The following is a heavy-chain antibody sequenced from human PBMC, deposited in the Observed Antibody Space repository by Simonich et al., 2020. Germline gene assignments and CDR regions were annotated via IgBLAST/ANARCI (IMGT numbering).Heavy chain of an antibody. V-gene: IGHV1-2*02. CDR3: ARARLYSSSHAFDI. CDR2: IKPNSGGT. D-gene: IGHD6-6*01. Sequence: QVQLVQSGAEVKKPGASVKVSCKASGYTFTGYYMHWVRQAPGQGREWTGWIKPNSGGTNYAQKLQGRVTMTRETSISTAYMELSRLRSDDTAVYYCARARLYSSSHAFDIWGQGTMVTVSS. J-gene: IGHJ3*02. CDR1: GYTFTGYY.